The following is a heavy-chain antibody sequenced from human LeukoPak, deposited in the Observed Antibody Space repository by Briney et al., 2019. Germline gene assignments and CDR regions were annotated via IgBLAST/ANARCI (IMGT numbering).Heavy chain of an antibody. D-gene: IGHD5-24*01. Sequence: SETLSLTCTVSGGSISSYYWSWIRQPPGKGLEWIGYIYYSGSTNYNPSLKSRVTISVDTSKNQFSLKLGSVTAADTAVYYCARVGRYGYNLEYCDYWGQGTLVTVSS. J-gene: IGHJ4*02. V-gene: IGHV4-59*01. CDR2: IYYSGST. CDR1: GGSISSYY. CDR3: ARVGRYGYNLEYCDY.